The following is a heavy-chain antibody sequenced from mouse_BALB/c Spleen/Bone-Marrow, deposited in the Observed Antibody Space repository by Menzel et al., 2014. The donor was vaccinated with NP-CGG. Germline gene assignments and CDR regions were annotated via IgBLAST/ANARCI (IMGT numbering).Heavy chain of an antibody. Sequence: EVQLVESGGGLVKPGGSLKLSCAASGFTFSSYAMSWVRQTPEKRLEWVATISSGGSYTYYPDSVKGRFTISRDNAKNTLYLQMSSLRSEDAAMYYGARQYDYDGGWFAYWGQGTLVTVSA. V-gene: IGHV5-9-3*01. D-gene: IGHD2-4*01. J-gene: IGHJ3*01. CDR1: GFTFSSYA. CDR2: ISSGGSYT. CDR3: ARQYDYDGGWFAY.